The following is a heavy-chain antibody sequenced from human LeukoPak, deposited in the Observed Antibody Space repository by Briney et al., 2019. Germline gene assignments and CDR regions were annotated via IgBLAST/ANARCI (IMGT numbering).Heavy chain of an antibody. CDR1: GFTFRRYS. J-gene: IGHJ4*02. D-gene: IGHD2-8*02. V-gene: IGHV3-21*01. CDR2: ISSSSSYI. CDR3: AREAGGFSSY. Sequence: GGSLRLSCAASGFTFRRYSMNWVRQAPGKGREWVSSISSSSSYIYYADSVKGRFTISRDNAKNSLYLQMNSLRAEDTAVYYCAREAGGFSSYWGQGTLVTVSS.